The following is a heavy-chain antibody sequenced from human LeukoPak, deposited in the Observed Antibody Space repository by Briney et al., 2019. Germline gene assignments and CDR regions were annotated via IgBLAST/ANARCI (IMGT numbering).Heavy chain of an antibody. CDR1: GGSISGYY. CDR2: IYYRGTS. Sequence: SETLSLTCTVSGGSISGYYWCWIRQPPGQELEWTGFIYYRGTSKYNPSLMSRVTMSVDTSKNQVSLKLSSVTAADTAVYYCARHYCSGGNCYYFDHWGQGTLVTVSS. D-gene: IGHD2-15*01. CDR3: ARHYCSGGNCYYFDH. V-gene: IGHV4-59*08. J-gene: IGHJ4*02.